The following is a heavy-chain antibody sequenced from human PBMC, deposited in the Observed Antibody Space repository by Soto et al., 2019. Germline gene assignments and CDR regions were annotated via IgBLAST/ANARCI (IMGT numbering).Heavy chain of an antibody. V-gene: IGHV3-7*05. J-gene: IGHJ4*02. D-gene: IGHD6-25*01. CDR1: GFTFSNNW. CDR2: IKPDGSEQ. Sequence: GGSLRLSCTASGFTFSNNWMTWVRQPPAKGLEWVANIKPDGSEQYYVDSVKGRFTISRDNTRDSLYLHMNGLGPDDTAVYYCASGRSAAYWGQGTLVTVSS. CDR3: ASGRSAAY.